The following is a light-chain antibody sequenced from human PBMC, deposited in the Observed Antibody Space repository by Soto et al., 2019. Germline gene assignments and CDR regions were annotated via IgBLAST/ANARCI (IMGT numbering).Light chain of an antibody. CDR1: QSLSSS. V-gene: IGKV3-11*01. J-gene: IGKJ1*01. Sequence: PGERDTLSCRASQSLSSSLAWYQQKPGQAPRVLIYDTSSRATGIPARFSGSGSGTDFTLTISSLEPEDSAVYYCHQRSNWWTFGQGTKVDIK. CDR2: DTS. CDR3: HQRSNWWT.